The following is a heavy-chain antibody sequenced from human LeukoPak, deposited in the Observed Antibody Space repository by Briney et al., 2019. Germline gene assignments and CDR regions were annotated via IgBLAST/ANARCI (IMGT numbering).Heavy chain of an antibody. V-gene: IGHV4-39*01. J-gene: IGHJ4*02. CDR1: GGSIRSRSDY. D-gene: IGHD5-24*01. CDR3: ARHGYNPFDVDY. Sequence: SETLSLTSSVSGGSIRSRSDYWGWIRQPPGKGLEWIGSTSYSGSTYYNPSLKSRVIISVDTSTNQFSLRLGSVTAGDTAVYYCARHGYNPFDVDYWGQGTLVTVSS. CDR2: TSYSGST.